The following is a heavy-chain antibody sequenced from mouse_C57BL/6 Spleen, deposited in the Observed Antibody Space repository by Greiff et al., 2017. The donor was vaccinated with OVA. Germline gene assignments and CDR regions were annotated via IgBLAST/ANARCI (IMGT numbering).Heavy chain of an antibody. V-gene: IGHV1-18*01. CDR1: GYTFTDYN. D-gene: IGHD2-4*01. CDR2: INPNNGGT. Sequence: VQLQQSGPELVKPGASVKIPCKASGYTFTDYNMDWVKQSHGKSLEWIGDINPNNGGTIYNQKFKGKATLTVDKSSSTAYMELRSLTSEDTAVYYCARADYDYDGGLAYWGQGTLVTVSA. J-gene: IGHJ3*01. CDR3: ARADYDYDGGLAY.